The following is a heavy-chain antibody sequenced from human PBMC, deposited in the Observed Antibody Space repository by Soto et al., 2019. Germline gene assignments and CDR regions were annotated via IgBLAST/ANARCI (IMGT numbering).Heavy chain of an antibody. J-gene: IGHJ4*02. D-gene: IGHD1-1*01. CDR2: ISWDGRAQ. V-gene: IGHV3-30*18. Sequence: PGGSLRLSCEASGFTFSRYGIHCFRHAACMGLEWVAVISWDGRAQYYGDSVRGRFTISRDNSQSTLYLQMNSLRTEDTGIYYCAKETIQVGGPNYFDYWGQGVPVTVSS. CDR1: GFTFSRYG. CDR3: AKETIQVGGPNYFDY.